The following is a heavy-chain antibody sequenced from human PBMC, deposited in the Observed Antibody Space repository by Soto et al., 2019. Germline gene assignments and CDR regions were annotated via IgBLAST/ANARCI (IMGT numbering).Heavy chain of an antibody. CDR3: ARTPYYDILTGYYPIYYGMDV. J-gene: IGHJ6*02. Sequence: ASETLSLTCTVSGGSISSYYWSWIRQPPGKGLEWIGYIYYSGSTNYNPSLKSRVTISVDTSKNQFSLKLSSVTAADTAVYYCARTPYYDILTGYYPIYYGMDVWGQGTTVTVSS. CDR1: GGSISSYY. D-gene: IGHD3-9*01. CDR2: IYYSGST. V-gene: IGHV4-59*01.